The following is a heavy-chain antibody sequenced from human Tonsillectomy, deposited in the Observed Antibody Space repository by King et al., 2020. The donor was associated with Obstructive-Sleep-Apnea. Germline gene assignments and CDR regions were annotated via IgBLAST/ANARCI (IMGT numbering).Heavy chain of an antibody. CDR2: IYWDDDR. CDR1: GFSLTTNGVG. CDR3: AYILSAYDY. D-gene: IGHD3-3*01. J-gene: IGHJ4*02. Sequence: TLKESGPTLVKPTQTLTLTCTFSGFSLTTNGVGVGWIRQPPGKALEWLALIYWDDDRRYSPSLKNRLTITKDTSKNQVVLTMTNMDPVDTATYYCAYILSAYDYWGQGTLVTVSS. V-gene: IGHV2-5*02.